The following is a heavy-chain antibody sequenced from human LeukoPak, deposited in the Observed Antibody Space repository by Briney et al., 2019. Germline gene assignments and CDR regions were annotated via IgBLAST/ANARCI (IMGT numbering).Heavy chain of an antibody. V-gene: IGHV1-46*01. CDR2: INPSGGST. J-gene: IGHJ5*02. D-gene: IGHD2/OR15-2a*01. CDR3: VKDPSFSVGWFDP. CDR1: GYTFTSYY. Sequence: ASVKVSCKASGYTFTSYYMHWVRQAPGQGLEWMGIINPSGGSTSYAQKFQGRVTMTRDTSTSTVYMELSSLRAEDTAVYYCVKDPSFSVGWFDPWGQGTLVTVSS.